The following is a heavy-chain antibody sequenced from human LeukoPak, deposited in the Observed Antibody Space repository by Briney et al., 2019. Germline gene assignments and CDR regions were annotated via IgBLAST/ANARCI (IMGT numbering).Heavy chain of an antibody. Sequence: GGSLRLSCAGSGFTFSSYGMHWVRQAPGKGLEWVAVISYDGSNKYYADSVKGRFTISRDNSKNTLYLQMNSLRAEDTAVYYCAKVKGFGEFLANDAFDIWGQGTMVTVSS. J-gene: IGHJ3*02. CDR3: AKVKGFGEFLANDAFDI. CDR1: GFTFSSYG. V-gene: IGHV3-30*18. D-gene: IGHD3-10*01. CDR2: ISYDGSNK.